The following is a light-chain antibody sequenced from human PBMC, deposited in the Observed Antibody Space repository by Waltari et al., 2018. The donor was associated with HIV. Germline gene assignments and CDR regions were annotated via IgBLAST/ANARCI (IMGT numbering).Light chain of an antibody. V-gene: IGLV3-9*01. J-gene: IGLJ1*01. CDR3: HVWDRATGV. CDR1: NIGRKN. Sequence: SYELTQPLSVSVALGQPARITCGGDNIGRKNVHWYQQKPGQAPVLVIYRNTNRPSGIPERFSGSNSGNTATLTITRAQVGDEADYYCHVWDRATGVFGTGTTVTVL. CDR2: RNT.